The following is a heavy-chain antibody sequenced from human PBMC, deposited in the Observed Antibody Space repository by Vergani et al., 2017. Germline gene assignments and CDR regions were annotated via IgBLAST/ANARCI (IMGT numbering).Heavy chain of an antibody. Sequence: QVQLVESGGGVVQPGRSLRLSCTSSGFTFSTYAMHWVRQAPGKGLEWVAIIYYDGSKKYYADSVKGRFTISRGNSRNTLDLLMSSLRAEDTAIYYCVREGSYCGSTTCRNPSYVYYYHMDVWGEGTTVTGSS. V-gene: IGHV3-33*01. J-gene: IGHJ6*03. CDR3: VREGSYCGSTTCRNPSYVYYYHMDV. D-gene: IGHD2-21*01. CDR2: IYYDGSKK. CDR1: GFTFSTYA.